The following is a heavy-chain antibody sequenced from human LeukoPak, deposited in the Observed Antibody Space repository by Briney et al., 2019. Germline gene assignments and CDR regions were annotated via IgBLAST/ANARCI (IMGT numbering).Heavy chain of an antibody. CDR2: IWYDGSHK. CDR3: ATDRGWRTSGYYLYYFEY. J-gene: IGHJ4*02. D-gene: IGHD3-3*01. CDR1: GFTFSSYG. V-gene: IGHV3-33*03. Sequence: GGSLRLSCAASGFTFSSYGMHWVRHAPGKGLEWVAVIWYDGSHKYYVDSVKGRFTISRDNTMNTLYLQMSSLRAEDTAVYYCATDRGWRTSGYYLYYFEYWGQGTLVTYSS.